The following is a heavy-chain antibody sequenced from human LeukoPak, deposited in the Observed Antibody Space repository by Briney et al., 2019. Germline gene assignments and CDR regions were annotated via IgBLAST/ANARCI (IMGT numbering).Heavy chain of an antibody. D-gene: IGHD4-23*01. J-gene: IGHJ4*02. CDR3: ARGRWYAAY. CDR1: GGSFSGYY. V-gene: IGHV4-34*01. CDR2: INHSGST. Sequence: SETLSLTCAVYGGSFSGYYWSWIRQPPGKGLEWIGEINHSGSTNYNPSLKSRVTISVDTSKNQFSLKLSSVTAADTAVYYCARGRWYAAYWGQGTLVTVSS.